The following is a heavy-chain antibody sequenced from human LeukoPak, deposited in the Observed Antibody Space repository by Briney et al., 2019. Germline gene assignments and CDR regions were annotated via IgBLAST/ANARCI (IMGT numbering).Heavy chain of an antibody. CDR3: AREDSSGYYGYYGMDV. CDR1: GFTFSSYS. V-gene: IGHV3-21*01. CDR2: ISSSSSYI. D-gene: IGHD3-22*01. Sequence: PGGSLRLSCAASGFTFSSYSMNWVRQAPGKGLEWVSSISSSSSYIYYADSVKGRFTISRDNAKNSLYLQMNSLRAEDTAVYYCAREDSSGYYGYYGMDVWGQGTTVTVSS. J-gene: IGHJ6*02.